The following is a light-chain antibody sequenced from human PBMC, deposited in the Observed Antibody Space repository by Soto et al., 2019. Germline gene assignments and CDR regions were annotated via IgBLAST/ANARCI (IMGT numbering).Light chain of an antibody. CDR2: EVS. CDR1: SSDIGSNNY. Sequence: QCVLTQPASESGSPGQSITISCTGTSSDIGSNNYVSWFQQRPGKAPTLIIYEVSNRPSGVSTHFSGSKSGNTASLTISGLLPEDEAEYYCSSYTTTTRLFGGGTKLTVL. CDR3: SSYTTTTRL. V-gene: IGLV2-14*01. J-gene: IGLJ3*02.